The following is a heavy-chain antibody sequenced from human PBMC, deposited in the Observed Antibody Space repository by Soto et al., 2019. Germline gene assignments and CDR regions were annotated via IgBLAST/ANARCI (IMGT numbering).Heavy chain of an antibody. CDR3: AGGSPDIVVVVAATMFEY. J-gene: IGHJ4*02. CDR1: GGSISSGGYY. D-gene: IGHD2-15*01. V-gene: IGHV4-31*03. Sequence: QVQLQESGPGLVKPSQTLSLTCTVSGGSISSGGYYWSWIRQHPGKGLEWIGYIYYSGSTYSNPALKSRVTISVDTSKDQFSLKLSSVTAADTAVYYCAGGSPDIVVVVAATMFEYLGQETLVTVSS. CDR2: IYYSGST.